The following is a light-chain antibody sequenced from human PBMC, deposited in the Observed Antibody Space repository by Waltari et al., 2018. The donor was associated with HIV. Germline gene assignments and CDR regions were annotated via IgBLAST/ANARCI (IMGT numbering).Light chain of an antibody. V-gene: IGLV3-19*01. CDR3: SSRDKSGHLVI. J-gene: IGLJ2*01. Sequence: SSELTQAPSVSVALGQTVKITCQGASLRDHYASWYQKKPGQAPILVFYGKNNRPSGIPDRLSGSSSRNTASLTITGAQAEDEAEYYCSSRDKSGHLVIFGGGTRLIVL. CDR2: GKN. CDR1: SLRDHY.